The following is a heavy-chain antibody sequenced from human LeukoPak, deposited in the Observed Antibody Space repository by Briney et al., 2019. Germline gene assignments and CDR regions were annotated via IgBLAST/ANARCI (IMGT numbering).Heavy chain of an antibody. J-gene: IGHJ5*02. Sequence: GGTYYNPSLKSRVTISVDTSKHQFSLKLSSVTAADTAVYYCARVAGRITMVRGVILDRFDPWGQGTLVTVSS. CDR3: ARVAGRITMVRGVILDRFDP. CDR2: GGT. D-gene: IGHD3-10*01. V-gene: IGHV4-30-2*04.